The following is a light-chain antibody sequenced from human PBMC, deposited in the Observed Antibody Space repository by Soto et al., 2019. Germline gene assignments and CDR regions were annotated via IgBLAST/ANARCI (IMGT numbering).Light chain of an antibody. CDR1: SSNIGAGYD. V-gene: IGLV1-40*01. Sequence: QSVLTQPPSVSGAPGQRVTISCTGSSSNIGAGYDVHWYQQLPGTAPKLLIYGNSNRPSGLPDRFSGSKSGTSASLAITGLQAEDEADYYCQSYDSSLSGSYVFGTGTKLTVL. CDR2: GNS. J-gene: IGLJ1*01. CDR3: QSYDSSLSGSYV.